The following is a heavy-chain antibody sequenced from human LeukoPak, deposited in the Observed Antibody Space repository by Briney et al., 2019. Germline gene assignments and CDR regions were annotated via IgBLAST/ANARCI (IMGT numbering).Heavy chain of an antibody. D-gene: IGHD1-26*01. V-gene: IGHV3-7*01. Sequence: SGGSLRLSCAASGFTFSSYWMSWVRQAPGKGLEWVANIKQDGSEKYFVDSVKGRFTISRDNAKNSLYLQMNSLRAEDTAVYYCARRSGISGSYSFDYWGQGTLVTVSS. CDR1: GFTFSSYW. CDR3: ARRSGISGSYSFDY. CDR2: IKQDGSEK. J-gene: IGHJ4*02.